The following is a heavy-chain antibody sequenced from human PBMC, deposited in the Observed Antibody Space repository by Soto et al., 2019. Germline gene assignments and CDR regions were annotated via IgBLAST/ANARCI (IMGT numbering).Heavy chain of an antibody. D-gene: IGHD3-9*01. CDR2: IDWGDDT. J-gene: IGHJ4*02. Sequence: SGPTLVNPXQTLTLTCTVSGFALTTTGMCVTCIRQPPGKALEWLALIDWGDDTSYNTSLMTRLTLSKDTSKNQVVLTMTNMDPVDTGTYYCARMLKRGTSDWIQIDYWGQGTLVTSPQ. V-gene: IGHV2-70*01. CDR1: GFALTTTGMC. CDR3: ARMLKRGTSDWIQIDY.